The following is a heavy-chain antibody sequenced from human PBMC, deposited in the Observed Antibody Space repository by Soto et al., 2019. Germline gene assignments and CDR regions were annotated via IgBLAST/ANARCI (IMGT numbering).Heavy chain of an antibody. D-gene: IGHD3-16*01. V-gene: IGHV1-18*01. CDR3: VMVDNYVTPTPRDV. Sequence: QVQLVQSGDEVKKPGASVKVSCKASGYIFVNYGIAWVRQAPGQGLEWMGWISPYTGNTHSATQVQGRLTMTTDTSTSTAYMDLGSLTSDDTAVYYCVMVDNYVTPTPRDVWGQGTTVTVSS. J-gene: IGHJ6*02. CDR2: ISPYTGNT. CDR1: GYIFVNYG.